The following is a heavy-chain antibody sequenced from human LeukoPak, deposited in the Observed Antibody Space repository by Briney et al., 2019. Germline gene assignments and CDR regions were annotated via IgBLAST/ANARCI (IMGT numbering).Heavy chain of an antibody. CDR2: ISYDGSNK. CDR3: PRDGYDILTGYYNGRWFDP. V-gene: IGHV3-30*04. D-gene: IGHD3-9*01. CDR1: GFTFSSYA. Sequence: PGGSLRLSCAASGFTFSSYAMHWVRQAPGKGLEWVAVISYDGSNKYYADSVKGRFTISRDNSKNTLYLQMNSLRAEDTAVYFCPRDGYDILTGYYNGRWFDPWGQGTLVTVSS. J-gene: IGHJ5*02.